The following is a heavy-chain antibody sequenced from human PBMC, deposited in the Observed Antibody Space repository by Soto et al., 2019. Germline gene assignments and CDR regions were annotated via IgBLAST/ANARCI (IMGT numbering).Heavy chain of an antibody. D-gene: IGHD2-8*01. CDR2: VFYSGNT. V-gene: IGHV4-61*01. J-gene: IGHJ4*02. CDR3: VNGFSLEY. Sequence: SETLSLTCTVSGGSVSSANYYWTWIRQPPGKGLEWIGYVFYSGNTNSNPSLKSRVSISVDTSKDQFSLKLRSVTAADTAVYFCVNGFSLEYWGQGILVTVSS. CDR1: GGSVSSANYY.